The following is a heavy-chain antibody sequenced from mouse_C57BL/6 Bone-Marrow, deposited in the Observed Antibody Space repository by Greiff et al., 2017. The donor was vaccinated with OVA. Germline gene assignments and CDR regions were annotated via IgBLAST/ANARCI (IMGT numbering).Heavy chain of an antibody. D-gene: IGHD2-5*01. Sequence: VQLQQSGPELVKPGASVKISCKASGYSFTSYYIHWVKQRPGQGLEWIGWIYPGSGNTKYNEKFKGKATLTADTSSSTAYMQLSSLTSEDSAVYYCARGENYSNYGVYYYAMDYWGQGTSVTVSS. CDR3: ARGENYSNYGVYYYAMDY. CDR2: IYPGSGNT. V-gene: IGHV1-66*01. CDR1: GYSFTSYY. J-gene: IGHJ4*01.